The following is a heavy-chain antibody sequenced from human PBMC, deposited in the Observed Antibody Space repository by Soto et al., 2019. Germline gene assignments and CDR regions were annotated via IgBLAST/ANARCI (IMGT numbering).Heavy chain of an antibody. CDR1: GFTFSSYG. J-gene: IGHJ6*02. V-gene: IGHV3-30*03. Sequence: GGSLRLSCAASGFTFSSYGMHWVRQAPGKGLEWVAVISYDGSNKYYADSVKGRFTISRDNSKNTLYLQMNSLRAEDTAVYYCASMTTVTTWTYYYYGMDVWGQGTTVTVSS. CDR2: ISYDGSNK. D-gene: IGHD4-17*01. CDR3: ASMTTVTTWTYYYYGMDV.